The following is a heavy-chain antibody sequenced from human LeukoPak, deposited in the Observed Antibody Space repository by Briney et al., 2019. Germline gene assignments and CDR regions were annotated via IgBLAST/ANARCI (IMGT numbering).Heavy chain of an antibody. D-gene: IGHD3-9*01. Sequence: SETLSLTCAVSGGSFSGYYWSWIRQPPGKGLEWIGEITHSGTTNYNPSLKSRVTISVDTSKNQFSLKLSSVTAADTAVYYCARGRGLYYDILTGYYNVMAFDYWGQGTLVTVSS. V-gene: IGHV4-34*01. CDR2: ITHSGTT. CDR3: ARGRGLYYDILTGYYNVMAFDY. CDR1: GGSFSGYY. J-gene: IGHJ4*02.